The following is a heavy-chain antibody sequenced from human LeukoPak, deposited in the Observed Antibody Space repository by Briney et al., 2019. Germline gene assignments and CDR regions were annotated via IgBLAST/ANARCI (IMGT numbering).Heavy chain of an antibody. J-gene: IGHJ3*02. CDR3: ARDGFMITFGGVIVYDAFDI. Sequence: ASVKVSCKASGYTFTGYYMHWVRQAPGQGLEWMGWINTNTGNPTYAQGFTGRFVFSLDTSVSTAYLQISSLKAEDTAVYYCARDGFMITFGGVIVYDAFDIWGQGTMVTVSS. CDR2: INTNTGNP. V-gene: IGHV7-4-1*02. CDR1: GYTFTGYY. D-gene: IGHD3-16*02.